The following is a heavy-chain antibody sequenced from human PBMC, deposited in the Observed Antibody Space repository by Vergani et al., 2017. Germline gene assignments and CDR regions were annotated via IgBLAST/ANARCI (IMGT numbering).Heavy chain of an antibody. J-gene: IGHJ2*01. V-gene: IGHV1-69*17. CDR2: IIPIFGIA. D-gene: IGHD1-7*01. CDR1: GGTFSSYA. CDR3: ARGTSRIPNRWYFDL. Sequence: QVQLVQSGAEVKKPGSSVKVSCKASGGTFSSYAISWVRQAPGQGLEWMGGIIPIFGIANYAQKFQGRVTITADKSTSTAYMELSSLRSEDTAVYYCARGTSRIPNRWYFDLWGRGTLVTVSS.